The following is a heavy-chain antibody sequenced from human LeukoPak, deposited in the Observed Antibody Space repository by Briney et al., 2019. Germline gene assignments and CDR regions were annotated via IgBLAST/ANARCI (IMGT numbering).Heavy chain of an antibody. Sequence: PRGSLRLSCAAYGFTLSSYWMHWVRQGPGKGLVWVSRSDSDGSSTSYADSVKGRFTISRDNAKNTLYLQMNSLRAEDTAVYYCARDPCGGAVPGTSCFDPWGQGTLVTVSS. CDR2: SDSDGSST. V-gene: IGHV3-74*01. CDR1: GFTLSSYW. CDR3: ARDPCGGAVPGTSCFDP. D-gene: IGHD6-19*01. J-gene: IGHJ5*02.